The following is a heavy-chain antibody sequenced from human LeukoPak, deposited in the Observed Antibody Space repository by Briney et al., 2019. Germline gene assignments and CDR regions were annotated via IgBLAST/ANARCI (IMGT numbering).Heavy chain of an antibody. Sequence: GGSLRLSCAASGFTFTSYSMNWVRQAPGKGLEWVSTICGGGGSTYYADSVKGRFTISRDNSKNTLYLQVNSLRAEDTAVYYCAKGGKWDVTPFDYWGQGTLVTVSS. CDR3: AKGGKWDVTPFDY. CDR2: ICGGGGST. J-gene: IGHJ4*02. D-gene: IGHD1-26*01. CDR1: GFTFTSYS. V-gene: IGHV3-23*01.